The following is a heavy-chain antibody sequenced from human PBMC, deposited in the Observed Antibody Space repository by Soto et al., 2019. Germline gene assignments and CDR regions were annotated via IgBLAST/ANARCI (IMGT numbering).Heavy chain of an antibody. D-gene: IGHD3-22*01. Sequence: EVQLVESGGGLVQPGGSLSLSFEASGFTFSSYGRHGAGQAPGRGLGWFSRINSDGSSTSYADSVKGRFTISRDNAKNTLYLQMNSLRAEDTAVYYCARDPTYFYDSTGYYDYWGQGTLVTVSS. CDR3: ARDPTYFYDSTGYYDY. V-gene: IGHV3-74*01. CDR2: INSDGSST. J-gene: IGHJ4*02. CDR1: GFTFSSYG.